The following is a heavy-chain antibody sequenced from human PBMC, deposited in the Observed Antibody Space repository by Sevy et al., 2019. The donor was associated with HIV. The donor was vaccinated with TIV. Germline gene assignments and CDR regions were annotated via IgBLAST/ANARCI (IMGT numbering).Heavy chain of an antibody. CDR1: GFTFSKAW. CDR2: IKSRADGGTT. V-gene: IGHV3-15*01. Sequence: GGSLRLSCAAPGFTFSKAWMTWVRQAPGKGLEWVGRIKSRADGGTTDYAAPVKGRFSISRDDSKNTLYLQMNSLKIEDTAVYYCTTKGDFWSGYQFFEYWGQGTLVTVSS. J-gene: IGHJ4*02. D-gene: IGHD3-3*01. CDR3: TTKGDFWSGYQFFEY.